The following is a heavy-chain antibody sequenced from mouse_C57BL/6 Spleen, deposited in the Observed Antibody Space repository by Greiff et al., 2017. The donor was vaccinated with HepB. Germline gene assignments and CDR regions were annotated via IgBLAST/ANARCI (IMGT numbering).Heavy chain of an antibody. CDR3: ARQGSNPFAY. D-gene: IGHD2-5*01. V-gene: IGHV5-6*01. CDR2: ISSGGSYT. J-gene: IGHJ3*01. Sequence: EVKLVESGGDLVKPGGSLKLSCAASGFTFSSYSMSWVRQTPDKRLEWVATISSGGSYTYYPDSVKGRFTISRDNAKNTLYLQMSSLKSEDTAMYYCARQGSNPFAYWGQGTLVTVSA. CDR1: GFTFSSYS.